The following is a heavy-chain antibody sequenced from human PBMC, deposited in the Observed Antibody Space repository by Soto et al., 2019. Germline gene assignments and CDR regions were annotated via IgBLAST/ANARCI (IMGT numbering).Heavy chain of an antibody. CDR3: ARSDDSSGFVY. Sequence: PGEALEVFCKGSVLRFSNYRIAWVRQVPGKGLEWIGVIYPGDSDTRYSPSFQGQVIISADKSISTAYLQWTSLKASHTATYYCARSDDSSGFVYWGQGALVTVSS. CDR2: IYPGDSDT. V-gene: IGHV5-51*01. J-gene: IGHJ4*02. CDR1: VLRFSNYR. D-gene: IGHD3-22*01.